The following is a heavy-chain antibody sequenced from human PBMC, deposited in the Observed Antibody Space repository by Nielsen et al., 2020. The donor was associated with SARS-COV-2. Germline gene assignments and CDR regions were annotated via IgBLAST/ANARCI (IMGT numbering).Heavy chain of an antibody. Sequence: ASVKVSCKASGYTFTGYYMHWVRQAPGQGLEWMGWINPNSGGTNYAQKFQGWVTMTRDTSISTAYMELSRLRSDDTAVYYCARDGYSSPSRRNYYMDVWGKGTTVTSP. CDR1: GYTFTGYY. J-gene: IGHJ6*03. CDR2: INPNSGGT. CDR3: ARDGYSSPSRRNYYMDV. V-gene: IGHV1-2*04. D-gene: IGHD6-13*01.